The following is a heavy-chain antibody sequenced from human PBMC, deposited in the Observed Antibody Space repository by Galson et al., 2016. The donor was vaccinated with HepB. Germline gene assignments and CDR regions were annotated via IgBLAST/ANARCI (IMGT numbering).Heavy chain of an antibody. V-gene: IGHV3-15*01. D-gene: IGHD3-10*01. J-gene: IGHJ4*02. Sequence: SLRLSCAASGFTFSNAWLTWVRQAPGKGLEWVGRIKTKTDGGTTDYAAPVKGRFTVSRDDSKKTLYPQMNSLKIEDTGVYYCTTDQGSFPDYWGQGTLVTVSS. CDR3: TTDQGSFPDY. CDR1: GFTFSNAW. CDR2: IKTKTDGGTT.